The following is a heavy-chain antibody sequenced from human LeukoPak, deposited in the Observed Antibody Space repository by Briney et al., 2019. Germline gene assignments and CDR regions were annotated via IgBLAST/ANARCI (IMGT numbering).Heavy chain of an antibody. D-gene: IGHD6-13*01. CDR1: GFTFSDYS. CDR2: IGIDSGNT. Sequence: GGSLRLSCAASGFTFSDYSMNWVRQAPGKGLEGISYIGIDSGNTNYADSVKGQFTISRDNSKNTLYLQMNSLRAEDTAVYYCAKDPRSSSWFDPWGQGTLVTVSS. J-gene: IGHJ5*02. V-gene: IGHV3-48*01. CDR3: AKDPRSSSWFDP.